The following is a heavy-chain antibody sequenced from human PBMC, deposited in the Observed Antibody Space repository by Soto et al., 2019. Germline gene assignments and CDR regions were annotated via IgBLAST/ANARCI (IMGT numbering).Heavy chain of an antibody. D-gene: IGHD1-26*01. J-gene: IGHJ6*02. CDR3: ARNSGSYSPFYYGMDV. V-gene: IGHV4-61*01. Sequence: SVTLYGRRIFKPPGKGLEWIGYIYASGTPNYNPSLRSRVTISIDTSKNQFSLNLSSVTAADTAVYYCARNSGSYSPFYYGMDVWGQGTTVTSP. CDR1: SVTLY. CDR2: IYASGTP.